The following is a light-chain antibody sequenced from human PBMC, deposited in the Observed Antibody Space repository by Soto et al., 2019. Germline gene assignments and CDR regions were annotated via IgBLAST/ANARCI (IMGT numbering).Light chain of an antibody. Sequence: EIVLTQSPGTLSLSPGERATLSCRASQSVSNNYLAWYQQKPGQAPRLLIYGASSRATGIPDRFSGSGSGTDFTLTISRLEPEDFAVYSCKQYGSSPWTFGQGNKVEIK. CDR2: GAS. J-gene: IGKJ1*01. CDR3: KQYGSSPWT. CDR1: QSVSNNY. V-gene: IGKV3-20*01.